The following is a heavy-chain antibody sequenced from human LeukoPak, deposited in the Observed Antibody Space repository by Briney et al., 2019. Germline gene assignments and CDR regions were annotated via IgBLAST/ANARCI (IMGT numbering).Heavy chain of an antibody. CDR2: IKQDGSEK. CDR1: GFTFSSCW. CDR3: ASELSYDTSGYSDAFNI. Sequence: TGGSLRLSCAASGFTFSSCWMSWVRQAPGKGLEWVANIKQDGSEKYYVDSVKGRFTISRDNAKNSLYLQMNSLRAEDTAVYYCASELSYDTSGYSDAFNIWGQGTMVTVSS. D-gene: IGHD3-22*01. V-gene: IGHV3-7*01. J-gene: IGHJ3*02.